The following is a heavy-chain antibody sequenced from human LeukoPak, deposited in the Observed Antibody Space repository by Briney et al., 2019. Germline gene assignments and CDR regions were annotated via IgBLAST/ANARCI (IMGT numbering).Heavy chain of an antibody. CDR2: IYYSGIT. CDR3: ARVAVTGFPYYMDV. J-gene: IGHJ6*03. V-gene: IGHV4-39*07. D-gene: IGHD7-27*01. CDR1: GGSISSINYY. Sequence: PSETLSLTRTVSGGSISSINYYWGWIRQPPGKGLEWIGTIYYSGITYYNPSLKSRVTISLDTSKNHFSLRLSSVTAADTAVYFCARVAVTGFPYYMDVWGKGTTVTVSS.